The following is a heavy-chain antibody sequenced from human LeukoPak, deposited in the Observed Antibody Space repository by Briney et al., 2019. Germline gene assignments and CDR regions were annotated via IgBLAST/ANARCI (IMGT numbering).Heavy chain of an antibody. CDR1: GGSISRYY. D-gene: IGHD3-22*01. J-gene: IGHJ4*02. V-gene: IGHV4-59*01. Sequence: SETLSLTCTVSGGSISRYYWSWIRQPPGKVVEGFGYIYYSGSTNYNPSLKSRVTISVDTSKNQFSLKLSSVTAADTAVYYCASALNYDSSGFDYWGQGTLVTVSS. CDR3: ASALNYDSSGFDY. CDR2: IYYSGST.